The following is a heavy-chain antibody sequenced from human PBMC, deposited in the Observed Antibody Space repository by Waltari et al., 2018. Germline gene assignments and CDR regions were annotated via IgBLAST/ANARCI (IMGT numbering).Heavy chain of an antibody. CDR2: IKQDGSEK. CDR3: ARDQALTYDFWSGYSRNWFDP. CDR1: GFTFSSYW. V-gene: IGHV3-7*01. Sequence: EVQLVESGGGLVQPGGSLRLSCAASGFTFSSYWMSWVRQAPGKGLEWVANIKQDGSEKYYVDSVKGRLTISRDNAKNSLYLQMNSLRAEDTAVYYCARDQALTYDFWSGYSRNWFDPWGQGTLVTVSS. D-gene: IGHD3-3*01. J-gene: IGHJ5*02.